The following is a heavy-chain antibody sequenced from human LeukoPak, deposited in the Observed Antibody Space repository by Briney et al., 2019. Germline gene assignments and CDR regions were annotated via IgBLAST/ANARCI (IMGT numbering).Heavy chain of an antibody. CDR3: ASGGYSYGDAFDI. V-gene: IGHV3-74*01. CDR1: GFTFSSYA. Sequence: GGSLRLSCAASGFTFSSYAMSWVRQAPGKGLVWVSRINSDGSSTSYADSVKGRFTISRDNAKNTLYLQMNSLRAEDTAVYYCASGGYSYGDAFDIWGQGTMVTVSS. D-gene: IGHD5-18*01. J-gene: IGHJ3*02. CDR2: INSDGSST.